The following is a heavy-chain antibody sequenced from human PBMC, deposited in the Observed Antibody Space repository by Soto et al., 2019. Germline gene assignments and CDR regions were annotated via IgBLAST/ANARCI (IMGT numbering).Heavy chain of an antibody. V-gene: IGHV1-2*04. CDR2: INPNSGGT. Sequence: QVQLVQSGAEVKKPGASVKVSCKASGYTFTGYDMHWVRQAPGQGLEWMGWINPNSGGTNYAQKFQGWVTMTRDTPISTAYMELSRLSSEDTAVYYCARSHCSSISCYVGSWDYWGQGTLVTVSS. CDR1: GYTFTGYD. CDR3: ARSHCSSISCYVGSWDY. D-gene: IGHD2-2*01. J-gene: IGHJ4*02.